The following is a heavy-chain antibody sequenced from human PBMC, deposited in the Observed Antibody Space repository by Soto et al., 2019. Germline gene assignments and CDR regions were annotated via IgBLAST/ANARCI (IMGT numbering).Heavy chain of an antibody. V-gene: IGHV1-45*02. J-gene: IGHJ4*02. CDR3: AGGGAGSGPFTWELPDH. CDR1: GNTFTYRY. CDR2: IPPFSGDV. Sequence: QMQLVQSGAEVKKTGSSVTVSCKALGNTFTYRYLHWVREAPGQALKRMGWIPPFSGDVHYAQKFQERVTITRDRSINTAYMQMSSLRAEDTAMYFCAGGGAGSGPFTWELPDHWGQGTLVTVSS. D-gene: IGHD1-26*01.